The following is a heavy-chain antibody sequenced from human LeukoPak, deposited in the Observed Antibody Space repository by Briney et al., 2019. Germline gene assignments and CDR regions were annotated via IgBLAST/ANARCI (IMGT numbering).Heavy chain of an antibody. J-gene: IGHJ5*02. CDR3: ATAYCSSTSCPT. CDR1: GFTFSTYA. D-gene: IGHD2-2*01. Sequence: GGSLRLSCAASGFTFSTYAMSWVRQAPGKGLEWVSSINDSGDSTYYADSVKGRFTISRDNSKNTLYLLMNNLRAEDTAIFYCATAYCSSTSCPTWGQGTLVTVSS. V-gene: IGHV3-23*01. CDR2: INDSGDST.